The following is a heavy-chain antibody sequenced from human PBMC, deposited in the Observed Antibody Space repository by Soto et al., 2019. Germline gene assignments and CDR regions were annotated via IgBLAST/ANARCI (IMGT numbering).Heavy chain of an antibody. D-gene: IGHD6-19*01. J-gene: IGHJ4*02. Sequence: GGSLRHSSAASGVTFRSYGMHWVRQATGKGLEWVAVIWYDGSNKYYADSVKGRFTISRDNSKNTLYLQMNSLRAEDTAVYYCARGLSSSSGWYLNYWGQGTLVTVSS. CDR2: IWYDGSNK. CDR1: GVTFRSYG. CDR3: ARGLSSSSGWYLNY. V-gene: IGHV3-33*01.